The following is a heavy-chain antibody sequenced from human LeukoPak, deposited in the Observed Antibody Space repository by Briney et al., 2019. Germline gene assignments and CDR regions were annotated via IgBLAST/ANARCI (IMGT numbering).Heavy chain of an antibody. V-gene: IGHV3-23*01. CDR2: ISGSGGST. Sequence: PGGSLRLSCAASGFTFSIYAMSWVRQAPGKGLECVAAISGSGGSTYYADSVKGRFTISRDNSKNTLYLQMNSLRSEDTAVYYCARERAVAGLFDYWGQGTLVTVSS. J-gene: IGHJ4*02. CDR1: GFTFSIYA. D-gene: IGHD6-19*01. CDR3: ARERAVAGLFDY.